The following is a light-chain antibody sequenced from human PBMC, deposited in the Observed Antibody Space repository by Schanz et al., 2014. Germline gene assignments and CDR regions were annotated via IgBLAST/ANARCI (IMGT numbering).Light chain of an antibody. CDR3: QQYGSSLYT. CDR2: GAS. V-gene: IGKV3-20*01. J-gene: IGKJ2*01. CDR1: QSVNSN. Sequence: EIVMTQSPAKLSVSPGDSATLSCRASQSVNSNLAWYQQKPGQAPRLVIYGASTRATGIPDRFSGSGSGTDFTLTISRLEPEDFAVYYCQQYGSSLYTFGQGTKLEIK.